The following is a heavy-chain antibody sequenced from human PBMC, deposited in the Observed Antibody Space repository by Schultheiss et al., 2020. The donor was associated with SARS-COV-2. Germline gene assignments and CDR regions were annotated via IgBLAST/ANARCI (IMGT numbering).Heavy chain of an antibody. CDR2: ISGSGGST. J-gene: IGHJ6*02. CDR3: ANCPGYYYGMDV. V-gene: IGHV3-23*01. CDR1: GFTFSSYS. Sequence: GGSLRLSCAASGFTFSSYSMNWVRQAPGKGLEWFSAISGSGGSTYYADSVKGRFTISRDNSKNTLYLQMNSLRAEDTAVYYCANCPGYYYGMDVWGQGTTVTVSS.